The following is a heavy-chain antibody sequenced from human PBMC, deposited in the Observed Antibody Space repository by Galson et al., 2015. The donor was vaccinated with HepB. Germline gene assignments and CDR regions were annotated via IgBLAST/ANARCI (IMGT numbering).Heavy chain of an antibody. V-gene: IGHV4-39*01. Sequence: ETLSLTCTVSGGSISSSSYYWGWIRQPPGKGLEWIGSIYYSGSTYYNPSLKSRVTISVDTSKNQFSLKLSSVTAADTAVYYCARTRSSVYSSGWSGTVYYFDYWGQGTLVTVSS. CDR3: ARTRSSVYSSGWSGTVYYFDY. CDR2: IYYSGST. CDR1: GGSISSSSYY. J-gene: IGHJ4*02. D-gene: IGHD6-19*01.